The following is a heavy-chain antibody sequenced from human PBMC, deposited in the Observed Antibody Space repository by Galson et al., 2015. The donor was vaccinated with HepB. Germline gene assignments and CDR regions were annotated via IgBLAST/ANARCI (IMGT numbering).Heavy chain of an antibody. CDR2: INEAGTRR. CDR3: AAAAE. V-gene: IGHV3-7*03. J-gene: IGHJ4*02. Sequence: SLRLSCAASGLTFRRYWMSWVRQAPGKGLEWVANINEAGTRRDYVDSVKGRFTISRDNTKDSLSLQMNSLRGDDTAVYYCAAAAEWGQGTLVTVSS. D-gene: IGHD6-13*01. CDR1: GLTFRRYW.